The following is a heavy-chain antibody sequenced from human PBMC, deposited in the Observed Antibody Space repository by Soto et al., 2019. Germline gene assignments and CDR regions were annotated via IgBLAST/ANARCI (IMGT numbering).Heavy chain of an antibody. CDR2: IYHSGST. CDR3: AREKYSSRGTLDY. J-gene: IGHJ4*02. D-gene: IGHD6-13*01. Sequence: SETLSLTCAVSGGSISSSNWWSWVRQPPGKGLEWIGEIYHSGSTNYNPSLKSRVTISVDKSKNQFSLKLSSVTAADTAVHYCAREKYSSRGTLDYWGQGTLVTV. CDR1: GGSISSSNW. V-gene: IGHV4-4*02.